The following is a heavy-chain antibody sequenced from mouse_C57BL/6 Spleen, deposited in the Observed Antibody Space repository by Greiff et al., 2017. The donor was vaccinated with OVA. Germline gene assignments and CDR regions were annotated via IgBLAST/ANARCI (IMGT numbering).Heavy chain of an antibody. CDR3: ARNGEGSYAMDY. CDR1: GYTFPRYW. V-gene: IGHV1-69*01. CDR2: IDPSASYT. J-gene: IGHJ4*01. D-gene: IGHD1-1*01. Sequence: QVQLKQPGAALVLPGASVKLSCKASGYTFPRYWMHWVKQRPGQGLEWIGEIDPSASYTNYNQKFQGKSTLTVDKSSSTAYRQLSSLTSEDSAVYYWARNGEGSYAMDYWGQGTSVTVSS.